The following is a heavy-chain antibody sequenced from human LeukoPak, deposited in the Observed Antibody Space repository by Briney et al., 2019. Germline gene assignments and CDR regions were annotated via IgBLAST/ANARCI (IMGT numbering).Heavy chain of an antibody. CDR2: IYTSGST. CDR1: GGSISSGSYY. Sequence: SETLSLTCTVSGGSISSGSYYWSWIRQPAGKGLEWIGRIYTSGSTNYNPSLKSRVTISVDTSKNQFSLKLSSVTAADTAVYYCAREGYFLLNWFDPWGQGTLVTVSS. V-gene: IGHV4-61*02. J-gene: IGHJ5*02. CDR3: AREGYFLLNWFDP. D-gene: IGHD3-22*01.